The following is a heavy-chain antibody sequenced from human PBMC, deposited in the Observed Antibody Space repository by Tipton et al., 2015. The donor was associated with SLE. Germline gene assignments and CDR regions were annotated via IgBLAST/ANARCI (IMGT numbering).Heavy chain of an antibody. CDR2: ISGSGGST. D-gene: IGHD3-22*01. CDR1: GFTFSSYA. J-gene: IGHJ4*02. CDR3: AKAVDTWSYYYDSSGYCWDY. V-gene: IGHV3-23*01. Sequence: SLRLSCAASGFTFSSYAMSWVRQAPGKGLEWVSAISGSGGSTYYADSVKGRFTISRDNSKNTLYLQMNSLRAEDTAVYYCAKAVDTWSYYYDSSGYCWDYWGQGTLVTVSS.